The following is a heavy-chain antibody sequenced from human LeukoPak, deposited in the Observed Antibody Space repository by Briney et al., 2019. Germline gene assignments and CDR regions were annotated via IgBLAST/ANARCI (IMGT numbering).Heavy chain of an antibody. CDR2: VYHSGST. CDR3: ARRSISWIDS. V-gene: IGHV4-59*08. CDR1: GGSISSSY. Sequence: SETLSLTCTVSGGSISSSYWSWIRQSPGKGLEWIGYVYHSGSTNYSPSLKSRVTISVDTSKNHFSLKLNSVTAADTAVYYCARRSISWIDSWGRGTLVTVSS. J-gene: IGHJ5*01.